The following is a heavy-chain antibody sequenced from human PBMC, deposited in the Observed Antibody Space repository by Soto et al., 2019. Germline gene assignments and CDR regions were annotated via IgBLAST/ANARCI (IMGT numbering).Heavy chain of an antibody. D-gene: IGHD3-22*01. CDR1: GFTFSSYG. V-gene: IGHV3-30*18. CDR2: ISYDGSNK. Sequence: QVQLVESGGGVVQPGRSLRLSCAASGFTFSSYGMHWVRQAPGKGLEWVAVISYDGSNKYYADSVKGRFTISRDNSKNTLYLQMNSLRAEDTAVYYCAKVHTYYYDSSGYYPAIDYWGQGTLVTVSS. J-gene: IGHJ4*02. CDR3: AKVHTYYYDSSGYYPAIDY.